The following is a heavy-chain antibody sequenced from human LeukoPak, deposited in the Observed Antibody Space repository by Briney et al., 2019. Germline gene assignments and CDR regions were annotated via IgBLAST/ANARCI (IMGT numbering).Heavy chain of an antibody. CDR3: AREIAVAGTDY. J-gene: IGHJ4*02. D-gene: IGHD6-19*01. Sequence: GGSLRLSCAASGFTVSSNYMSWVRQAPEKGLEWVSVIYSGGSTYYADSVKGRFTISRDNSKNTLYLQMNSLRAEDTAVYYCAREIAVAGTDYWGQGTLVTVSS. CDR2: IYSGGST. V-gene: IGHV3-66*02. CDR1: GFTVSSNY.